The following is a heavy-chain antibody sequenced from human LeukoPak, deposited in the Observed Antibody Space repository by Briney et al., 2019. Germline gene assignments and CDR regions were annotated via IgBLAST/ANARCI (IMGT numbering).Heavy chain of an antibody. J-gene: IGHJ4*02. CDR3: ASHAYDSSGYYLYYFDY. D-gene: IGHD3-22*01. Sequence: SETLSLTCTVSGGSISRYYWSWIRQPPGKGLEWIGYIYYSGSTNYNPSLKSRVTISVDTSKNQFSLKLSSVTAADTAVYYCASHAYDSSGYYLYYFDYWGRGTLVTVSS. V-gene: IGHV4-59*08. CDR1: GGSISRYY. CDR2: IYYSGST.